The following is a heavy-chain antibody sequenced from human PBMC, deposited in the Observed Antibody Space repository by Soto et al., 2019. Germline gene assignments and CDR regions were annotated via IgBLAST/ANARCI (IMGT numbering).Heavy chain of an antibody. CDR1: GFTFTRYS. V-gene: IGHV3-21*06. J-gene: IGHJ4*02. Sequence: LSCASSGFTFTRYSMNWVRQAPGKGLEWVSSISSTTNYIYYGDSMKGRFTISRDNAKNSLYLEMNSLRAEDTAVYYCARESEDLTSNFDYWGQGTLVTVSS. CDR2: ISSTTNYI. CDR3: ARESEDLTSNFDY.